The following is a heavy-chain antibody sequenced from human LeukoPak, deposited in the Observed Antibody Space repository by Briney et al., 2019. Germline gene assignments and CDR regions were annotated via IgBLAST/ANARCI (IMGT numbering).Heavy chain of an antibody. CDR2: INPNTCGT. V-gene: IGHV1-2*02. CDR1: GYTFTGYY. J-gene: IGHJ5*02. CDR3: AKGWFADNWFDP. Sequence: ASVKVSCKASGYTFTGYYMHWVRQAPGQGLEGMGWINPNTCGTNYAQKFQGRVTMTRDTSISTAYMELRRLRSDDTAVYYCAKGWFADNWFDPWGQGTLVTVSS. D-gene: IGHD3-10*01.